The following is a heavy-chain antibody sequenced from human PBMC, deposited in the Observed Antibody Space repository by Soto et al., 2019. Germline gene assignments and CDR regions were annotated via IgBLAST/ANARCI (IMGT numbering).Heavy chain of an antibody. V-gene: IGHV1-18*01. D-gene: IGHD3-22*01. Sequence: QVQLVQSGAEVKKPGASVKVSCKASGYTFTSYGISWVRQAPGQGLEWMGWISAYNGNTNYAQKLQGRVTMTTDTSTSTAYRELRRLRSDDTAVYYCARERYYYDRSGYYYGRYFDLWGRGTLVTVSS. CDR2: ISAYNGNT. CDR1: GYTFTSYG. J-gene: IGHJ2*01. CDR3: ARERYYYDRSGYYYGRYFDL.